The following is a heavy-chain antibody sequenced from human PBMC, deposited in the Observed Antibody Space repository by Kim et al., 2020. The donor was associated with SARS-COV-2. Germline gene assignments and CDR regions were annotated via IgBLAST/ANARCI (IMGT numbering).Heavy chain of an antibody. J-gene: IGHJ4*02. Sequence: ADSVKGRFTISRDNSKNTLYLQMNSLRAEDTAVYYCAKDPSSGGWTGGDYWGQGTLVTVSS. CDR3: AKDPSSGGWTGGDY. V-gene: IGHV3-23*01. D-gene: IGHD6-19*01.